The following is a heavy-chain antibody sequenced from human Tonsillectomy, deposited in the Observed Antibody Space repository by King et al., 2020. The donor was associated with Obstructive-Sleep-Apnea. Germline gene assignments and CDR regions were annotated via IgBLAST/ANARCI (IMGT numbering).Heavy chain of an antibody. V-gene: IGHV3-33*01. Sequence: VQLVESGGGVVQPGRALRLSCSASGFTFSSYGMHGVRQAPGKGLEGVGVIWDDGSNKYYADSVKGRFTISRDNSKNTLYLQMNSLRAEDTAVYYCARIWVRGVNTYFDYWGQGTLVTVSS. D-gene: IGHD3-10*01. J-gene: IGHJ4*02. CDR1: GFTFSSYG. CDR2: IWDDGSNK. CDR3: ARIWVRGVNTYFDY.